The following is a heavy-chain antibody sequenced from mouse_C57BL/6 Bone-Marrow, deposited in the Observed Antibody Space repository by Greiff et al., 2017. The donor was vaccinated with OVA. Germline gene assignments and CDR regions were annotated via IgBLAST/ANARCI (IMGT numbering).Heavy chain of an antibody. Sequence: VQLKESGAELVRPGSSVKMSCKTSGYTFTSYGINWVKQRPGQGLEWIGYIYIGNGYTEYNEKFKGKATLTSDTSSSTAYMQLSRLTSEGSAIYFCARWYYGSSYKWYFDVWGTGTTVTVSS. V-gene: IGHV1-58*01. CDR2: IYIGNGYT. D-gene: IGHD1-1*01. J-gene: IGHJ1*03. CDR1: GYTFTSYG. CDR3: ARWYYGSSYKWYFDV.